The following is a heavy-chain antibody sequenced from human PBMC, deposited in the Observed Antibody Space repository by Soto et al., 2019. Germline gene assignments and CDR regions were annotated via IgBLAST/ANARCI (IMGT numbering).Heavy chain of an antibody. Sequence: PGGSLRLSCAASGFTFSSYSTNWVRQAPGKGLEWVSYISSSSSTIYYADSVKGRFTISRHNSKNTLYLQMNSLRAEDTAVYYCARGGGYYYMDVWGKGTTVTVSS. CDR3: ARGGGYYYMDV. CDR2: ISSSSSTI. J-gene: IGHJ6*03. CDR1: GFTFSSYS. V-gene: IGHV3-48*01. D-gene: IGHD2-15*01.